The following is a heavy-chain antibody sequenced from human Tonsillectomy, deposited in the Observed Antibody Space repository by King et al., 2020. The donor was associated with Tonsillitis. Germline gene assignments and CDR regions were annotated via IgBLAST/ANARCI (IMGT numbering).Heavy chain of an antibody. Sequence: VQLVESGGGVVQPGRSLRLSCAASGFTFSSYAMHWVRQAPGKGLEWVAVIWYDGTNPYYADSVNGRFTISRDNSKNTLYLQMNSLRAEDTAVYYCARAPTKYSSGWYYFAYSGQGTLVTVSS. D-gene: IGHD6-19*01. CDR3: ARAPTKYSSGWYYFAY. V-gene: IGHV3-33*01. CDR1: GFTFSSYA. J-gene: IGHJ4*02. CDR2: IWYDGTNP.